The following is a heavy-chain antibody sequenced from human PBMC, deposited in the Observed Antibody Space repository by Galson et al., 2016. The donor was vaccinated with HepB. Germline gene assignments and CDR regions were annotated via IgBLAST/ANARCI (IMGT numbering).Heavy chain of an antibody. CDR3: ASDQEANYGSGSFFYFYGMDV. D-gene: IGHD3-10*01. J-gene: IGHJ6*04. Sequence: SVKVSCKASGYTFTAYYLHWVRQAPGQGLEWMGWINPDSGSTNFAQNFQCRVTMTRDTSISTAYMALTSLRSDDTAFYYCASDQEANYGSGSFFYFYGMDVWGEGTTVTVSS. CDR1: GYTFTAYY. V-gene: IGHV1-2*02. CDR2: INPDSGST.